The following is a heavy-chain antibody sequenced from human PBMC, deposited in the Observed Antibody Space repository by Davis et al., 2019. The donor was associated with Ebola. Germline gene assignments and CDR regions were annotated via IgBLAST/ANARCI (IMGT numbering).Heavy chain of an antibody. Sequence: GGSLRLSCAVSGFPITKYWTHWVRQAPGKGLEWVAYISSTSSSIYYADSVKGRFTISRDNSKNTLYLQMNSLRAEDTAVYYCARVGSGGDIDYWGQGTLVTVSS. CDR3: ARVGSGGDIDY. D-gene: IGHD2-21*01. CDR1: GFPITKYW. J-gene: IGHJ4*02. CDR2: ISSTSSSI. V-gene: IGHV3-48*01.